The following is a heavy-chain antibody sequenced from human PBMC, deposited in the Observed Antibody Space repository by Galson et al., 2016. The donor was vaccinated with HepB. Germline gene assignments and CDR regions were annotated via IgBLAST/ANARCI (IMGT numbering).Heavy chain of an antibody. J-gene: IGHJ5*02. V-gene: IGHV3-48*01. CDR2: ISGSGGII. Sequence: SLRLSCAVSGFTFSSQSMNWVRQAPGKGLEWVSYISGSGGIIFYADSVKGRFTISRDNSKNTLYLQMNSLSTEDTAVYYCAKGNEESNSGSSWYNWFDPWGQGTLVTVSS. CDR1: GFTFSSQS. CDR3: AKGNEESNSGSSWYNWFDP. D-gene: IGHD6-13*01.